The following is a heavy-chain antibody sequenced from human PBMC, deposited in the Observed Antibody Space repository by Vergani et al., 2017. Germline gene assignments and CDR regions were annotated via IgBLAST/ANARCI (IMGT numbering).Heavy chain of an antibody. V-gene: IGHV4-39*01. J-gene: IGHJ6*02. D-gene: IGHD2-2*02. CDR2: IYYSGST. CDR3: ARRLDDCSSTSCYKYYYYGMDV. Sequence: QLQLQESGPGLVKPSETLSLTCTVSGGSISSSSYYWGWIRQPPGKGLEWIGSIYYSGSTYYNPSLKSRVTISVDTSTNQFSLKLSSVTAADTAVYYCARRLDDCSSTSCYKYYYYGMDVWGQGTTVTVSS. CDR1: GGSISSSSYY.